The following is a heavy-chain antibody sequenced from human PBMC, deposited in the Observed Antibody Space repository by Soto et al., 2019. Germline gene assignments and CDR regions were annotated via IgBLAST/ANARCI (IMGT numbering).Heavy chain of an antibody. CDR3: ATDLLRFLEWHHFDY. J-gene: IGHJ4*02. CDR1: GYTLTELS. D-gene: IGHD3-3*01. V-gene: IGHV1-24*01. Sequence: ASVKVSCKVSGYTLTELSMHWVRQAPGKGLEWMGGFDPEDGETIYAQKFQGRVTMTEDTSTDTAYMELSSLRSEDTAVYYCATDLLRFLEWHHFDYWGQGTLVTVYS. CDR2: FDPEDGET.